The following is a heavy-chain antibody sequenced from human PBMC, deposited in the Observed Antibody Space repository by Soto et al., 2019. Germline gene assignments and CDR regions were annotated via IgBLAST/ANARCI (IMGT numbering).Heavy chain of an antibody. Sequence: QVQLVESGGGVVQPGRSLRLSCAASGFTFSSYAMHWVRQAPGKGLEWVAVISYDGSNKYYADSVKGRFTISRDNSKNTLYLQMNSLRAADTAVYYCARDPPGYCSSTSCSRKNGMDVGGQGTTVTVSS. CDR1: GFTFSSYA. D-gene: IGHD2-2*01. CDR2: ISYDGSNK. CDR3: ARDPPGYCSSTSCSRKNGMDV. J-gene: IGHJ6*02. V-gene: IGHV3-30-3*01.